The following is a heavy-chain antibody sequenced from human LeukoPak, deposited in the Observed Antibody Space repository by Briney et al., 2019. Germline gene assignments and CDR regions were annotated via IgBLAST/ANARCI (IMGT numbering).Heavy chain of an antibody. V-gene: IGHV4-4*07. CDR1: GGSIGTYY. D-gene: IGHD2-2*01. CDR3: ARAPTAYCLSTNCQPYFDY. J-gene: IGHJ4*02. Sequence: PSETLSLTCRVSGGSIGTYYWSWIRQPAGKGLELIGRIYTGGSTNYNPSLKSRVTLSIETPKNQFSLELTSVTAADTAVYYCARAPTAYCLSTNCQPYFDYWGQGILVTVSS. CDR2: IYTGGST.